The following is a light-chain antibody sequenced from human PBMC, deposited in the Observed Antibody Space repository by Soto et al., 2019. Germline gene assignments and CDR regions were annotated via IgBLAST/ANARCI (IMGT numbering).Light chain of an antibody. J-gene: IGLJ1*01. Sequence: QSVLTHPASVSGSPGQSITICCTETSTDVWSYNLVSWYQQHPGKAPKLMIYEGSKRPSGVSNRSSGSKSGNTASLTISGLQAEDEADYYCCSYAGSSTFFYVLGTGTKVTVL. CDR3: CSYAGSSTFFYV. CDR1: STDVWSYNL. V-gene: IGLV2-23*03. CDR2: EGS.